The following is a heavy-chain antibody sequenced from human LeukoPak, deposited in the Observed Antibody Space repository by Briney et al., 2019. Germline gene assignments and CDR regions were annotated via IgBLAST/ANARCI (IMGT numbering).Heavy chain of an antibody. V-gene: IGHV3-23*01. CDR2: ISDSETT. Sequence: PGGSLRLSCAASGFTFSTYPMSWVPQAPGRGVEGVSGISDSETTYYADSVKGRFTISRDNSKNTMYLQMNSLRAEDTAVYYCAKDQMSSGWYFDYWGQGTLVTISS. J-gene: IGHJ4*02. CDR1: GFTFSTYP. D-gene: IGHD6-19*01. CDR3: AKDQMSSGWYFDY.